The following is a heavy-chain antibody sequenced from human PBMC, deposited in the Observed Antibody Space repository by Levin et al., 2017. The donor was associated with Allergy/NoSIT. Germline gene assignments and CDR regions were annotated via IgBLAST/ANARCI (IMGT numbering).Heavy chain of an antibody. CDR3: ARDGRRPVMFVYYYYGMDV. CDR2: INPKTGGP. Sequence: GESLKISCKTSGYTFSDYYVHWVRQAPGQGFEWLGWINPKTGGPNYDQKFQGRVSMTRDTSTTTLYIEVSGLTSDDAAVYYCARDGRRPVMFVYYYYGMDVWRQGTTVTVSS. V-gene: IGHV1-2*02. D-gene: IGHD3-10*01. CDR1: GYTFSDYY. J-gene: IGHJ6*02.